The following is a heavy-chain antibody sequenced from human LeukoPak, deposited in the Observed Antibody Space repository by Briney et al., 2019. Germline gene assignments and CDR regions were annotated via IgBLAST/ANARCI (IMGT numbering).Heavy chain of an antibody. D-gene: IGHD3-22*01. CDR2: ISGSGGST. V-gene: IGHV3-23*01. J-gene: IGHJ4*02. CDR1: GFTFSSYA. CDR3: AIDLTGDSSGYSGY. Sequence: GGSLRLSCAASGFTFSSYAMSWVRQAPGKGLEWVSAISGSGGSTYYADSVKSRFTISRDNSKNTLYLQMNSLRAEDTAVYYCAIDLTGDSSGYSGYWGQGTLVTVSS.